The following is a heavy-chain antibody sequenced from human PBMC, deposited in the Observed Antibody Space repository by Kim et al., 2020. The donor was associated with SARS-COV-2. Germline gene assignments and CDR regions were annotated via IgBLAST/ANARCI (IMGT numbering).Heavy chain of an antibody. V-gene: IGHV3-30*01. CDR3: ARAAIGYCSRTSCYAAY. J-gene: IGHJ4*02. D-gene: IGHD2-2*01. Sequence: VKGRFTISRDNSKNTLYLQMNSLGTEDAAVYYCARAAIGYCSRTSCYAAYWGQGTLVTVSS.